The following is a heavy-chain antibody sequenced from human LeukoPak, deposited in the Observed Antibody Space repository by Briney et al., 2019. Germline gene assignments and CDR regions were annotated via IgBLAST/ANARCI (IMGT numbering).Heavy chain of an antibody. V-gene: IGHV3-7*04. CDR1: GFTFSNFW. Sequence: GGSLRLSCAASGFTFSNFWMSWVRQAPGKGLEWVANIKLDGSDKYYADSLKGRFTISRDNAKNSLYLQMNSLRAEDTAIYYCTRVGYIDEGIDYWGQGTLVTVSS. CDR3: TRVGYIDEGIDY. D-gene: IGHD5-24*01. CDR2: IKLDGSDK. J-gene: IGHJ4*02.